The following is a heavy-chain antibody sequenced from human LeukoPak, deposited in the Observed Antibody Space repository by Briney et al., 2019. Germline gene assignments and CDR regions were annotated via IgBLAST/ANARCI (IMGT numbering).Heavy chain of an antibody. CDR3: ARGPGEGSSWYINWFDP. D-gene: IGHD6-13*01. V-gene: IGHV1-8*01. CDR2: MNPNSGNT. J-gene: IGHJ5*02. CDR1: GYTFTSYD. Sequence: ASVKVSYKASGYTFTSYDINWVRQATGQGLEWMGWMNPNSGNTGYAQKFQGRVTMTRNTSISTAYMELSSLRSEDTAVYYCARGPGEGSSWYINWFDPWGQGTLVTVSS.